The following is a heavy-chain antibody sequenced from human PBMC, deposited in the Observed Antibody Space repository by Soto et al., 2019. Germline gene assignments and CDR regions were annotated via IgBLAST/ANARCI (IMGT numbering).Heavy chain of an antibody. D-gene: IGHD2-2*01. CDR1: GYTFTSYY. CDR3: ASSLGSQVVPAAAYYYYYGMDV. J-gene: IGHJ6*02. Sequence: ASVKVSCKASGYTFTSYYMHWVRQAPGQGPEWMGIINPSGGSTSYAQKFQGRVTMTRDTSTSTVYMELSSLRSEDTAVYYCASSLGSQVVPAAAYYYYYGMDVWGQGTTVTVSS. CDR2: INPSGGST. V-gene: IGHV1-46*01.